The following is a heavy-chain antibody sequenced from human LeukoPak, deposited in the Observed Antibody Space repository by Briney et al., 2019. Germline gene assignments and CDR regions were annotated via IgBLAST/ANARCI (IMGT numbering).Heavy chain of an antibody. CDR1: GFTLSTYD. D-gene: IGHD2-2*01. V-gene: IGHV3-7*01. CDR2: IKQDGSER. Sequence: PGGSLRLSCAASGFTLSTYDMHWVRQAPGQGLAWVANIKQDGSERNYVDSVKGRFTISRDNAKNSLYLQVNSLRAEDTAVYYCARFDAGAMSFDYWGQGTLVTVSS. CDR3: ARFDAGAMSFDY. J-gene: IGHJ4*02.